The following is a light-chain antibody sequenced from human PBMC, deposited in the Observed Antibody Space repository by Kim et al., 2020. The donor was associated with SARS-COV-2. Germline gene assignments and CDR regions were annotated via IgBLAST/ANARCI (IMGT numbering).Light chain of an antibody. CDR1: TGPVTSGHF. Sequence: PGGTVTLTGDSSTGPVTSGHFPYRFQQKPGQAPRTLIYDTGNRHSWTPARFSGSLRGGKAALTLSAAQPEDEADYYCLLSYSDYRVFGGGTQLTVL. V-gene: IGLV7-46*01. CDR2: DTG. J-gene: IGLJ2*01. CDR3: LLSYSDYRV.